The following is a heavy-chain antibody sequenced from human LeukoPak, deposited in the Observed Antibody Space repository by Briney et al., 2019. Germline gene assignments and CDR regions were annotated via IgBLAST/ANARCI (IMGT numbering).Heavy chain of an antibody. CDR3: ARGVGPDPSYGMDV. CDR2: INAGNGNT. V-gene: IGHV1-3*01. Sequence: ASVKVSCKASGYTFTSYAMHWVRQAPGQRLEWMGWINAGNGNTKYSQKFQGRVTTTRDTSASTAYMELSSLRSEDTAVYYCARGVGPDPSYGMDVWGQGTTVTVSS. D-gene: IGHD2-15*01. CDR1: GYTFTSYA. J-gene: IGHJ6*02.